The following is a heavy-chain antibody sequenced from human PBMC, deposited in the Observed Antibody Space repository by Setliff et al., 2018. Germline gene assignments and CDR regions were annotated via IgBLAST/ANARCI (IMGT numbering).Heavy chain of an antibody. CDR3: ARGGWGSSMDV. V-gene: IGHV1-8*02. CDR2: INAANGNT. J-gene: IGHJ6*02. D-gene: IGHD7-27*01. Sequence: ASVKVSCKTSGYTFITYAFHWVRQAPRQRLEWMGWINAANGNTGYAQKFQGRVTMTRNTSISTAYMELSSLRSEDTAVYYCARGGWGSSMDVWGQGTTVTVSS. CDR1: GYTFITYA.